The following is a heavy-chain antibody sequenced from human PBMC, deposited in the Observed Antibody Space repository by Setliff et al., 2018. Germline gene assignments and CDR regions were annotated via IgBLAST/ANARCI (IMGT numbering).Heavy chain of an antibody. J-gene: IGHJ5*02. Sequence: SETLSLTCRVSGGSISSGNYYWSWIRQPPGKGLEWIGYINYSGSTNNNPSLKSRATISVDTSKNQFSLKLSSVTAADTAVYYCARAAKYDSSGYYGFWFDPWGQGTLVTVSS. D-gene: IGHD3-22*01. V-gene: IGHV4-61*01. CDR2: INYSGST. CDR3: ARAAKYDSSGYYGFWFDP. CDR1: GGSISSGNYY.